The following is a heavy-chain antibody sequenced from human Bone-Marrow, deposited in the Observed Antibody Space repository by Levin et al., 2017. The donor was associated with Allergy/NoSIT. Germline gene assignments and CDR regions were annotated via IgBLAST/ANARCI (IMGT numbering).Heavy chain of an antibody. CDR1: GFTFSTYG. CDR3: AKDLAEAGADPLFPAFDH. J-gene: IGHJ4*02. V-gene: IGHV3-30*18. Sequence: SGGSLRLSCAASGFTFSTYGMHWVRQAPGKGLEWVAIVSYEGSNTYYGDSVRGRFTISRDNSKNTVDLQMNSLRPEDTAVYYCAKDLAEAGADPLFPAFDHWGQGILVTVSS. CDR2: VSYEGSNT. D-gene: IGHD6-19*01.